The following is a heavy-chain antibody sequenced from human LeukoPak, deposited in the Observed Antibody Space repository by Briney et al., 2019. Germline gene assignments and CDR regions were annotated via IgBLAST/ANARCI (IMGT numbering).Heavy chain of an antibody. CDR3: AKSSSGGWYLLGDAFDI. Sequence: GGSLRLSCSASGFTFSSYAMHWVRQAPGKGLEYVSGVSSNGDSTYYADSVKGRFTISRDNSKNTLYLQMNSLRAEDTAVYYCAKSSSGGWYLLGDAFDIWGQGTMVTVSS. CDR1: GFTFSSYA. D-gene: IGHD6-19*01. CDR2: VSSNGDST. V-gene: IGHV3-64*04. J-gene: IGHJ3*02.